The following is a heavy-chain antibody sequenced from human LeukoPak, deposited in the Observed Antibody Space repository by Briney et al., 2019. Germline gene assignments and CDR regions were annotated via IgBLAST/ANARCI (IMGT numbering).Heavy chain of an antibody. CDR2: IYPGDSDT. D-gene: IGHD2-8*02. J-gene: IGHJ3*02. V-gene: IGHV5-51*01. Sequence: PGESLKISYKGSGYSFTNYWIGWVRQMPGKGLEWMGIIYPGDSDTRYSPSFQGQVTISADKSISTAYLQWSSLRASDTAMYYCARRVSGGPDVFDIWGQGTMVTVSS. CDR3: ARRVSGGPDVFDI. CDR1: GYSFTNYW.